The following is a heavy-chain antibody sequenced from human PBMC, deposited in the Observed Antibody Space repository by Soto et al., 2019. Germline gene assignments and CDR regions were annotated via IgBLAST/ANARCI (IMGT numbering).Heavy chain of an antibody. V-gene: IGHV2-5*02. CDR3: AHIFQGYDFSRGPFDY. CDR1: GFSLSTSGVG. J-gene: IGHJ4*02. D-gene: IGHD3-3*01. CDR2: IYWDDDK. Sequence: SGPTLVNPTQTLTLTCTFSGFSLSTSGVGVGWIRQPPGKALEWLALIYWDDDKRYSPSLKSRLTITKDPSKNQVVLTMTNMDPVDTATYYCAHIFQGYDFSRGPFDYWGQGTLVTVSS.